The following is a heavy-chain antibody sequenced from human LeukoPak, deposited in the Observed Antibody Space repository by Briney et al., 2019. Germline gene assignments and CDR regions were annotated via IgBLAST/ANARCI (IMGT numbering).Heavy chain of an antibody. D-gene: IGHD6-19*01. CDR2: IIPIFGTA. CDR1: GYTFTGYY. CDR3: ARDCRVAGTFAFDI. Sequence: SVKVSCKASGYTFTGYYMHWVRQAPGQGLEWMGGIIPIFGTANYAQKFQGRVTITADESTSTAYMELSSLRSEDTAVYYCARDCRVAGTFAFDIWGQGTMVTVSS. J-gene: IGHJ3*02. V-gene: IGHV1-69*13.